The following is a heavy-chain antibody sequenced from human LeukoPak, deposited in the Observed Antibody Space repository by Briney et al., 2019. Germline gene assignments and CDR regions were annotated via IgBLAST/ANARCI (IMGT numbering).Heavy chain of an antibody. Sequence: PGGSLRLSCAASGFTFSNYWMHWVRQAPGKGLEWVSVIYSGGSTYYADSVKGRFTISRDNSKNTLYLQMNSLRAEDTAVYYCASSYDSSGYYYSWGQGTLVTVSS. CDR1: GFTFSNYW. V-gene: IGHV3-53*01. D-gene: IGHD3-22*01. J-gene: IGHJ4*02. CDR3: ASSYDSSGYYYS. CDR2: IYSGGST.